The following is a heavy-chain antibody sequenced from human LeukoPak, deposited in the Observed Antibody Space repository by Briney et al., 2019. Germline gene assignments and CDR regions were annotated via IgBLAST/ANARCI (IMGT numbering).Heavy chain of an antibody. CDR2: ISSSSSYI. CDR1: RFTFSSFS. Sequence: GGSLRLSRAASRFTFSSFSMNWVRQAPGKGLGWVSSISSSSSYIYYADSVKGRFTISIDIAKNSLYLQMNSLRAEDTAVYYGARDSSSSLTYWGQGTLVTVSS. J-gene: IGHJ4*02. CDR3: ARDSSSSLTY. D-gene: IGHD6-6*01. V-gene: IGHV3-21*01.